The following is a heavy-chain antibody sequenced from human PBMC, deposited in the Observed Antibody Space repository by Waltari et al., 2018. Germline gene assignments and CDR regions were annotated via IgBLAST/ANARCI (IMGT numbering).Heavy chain of an antibody. D-gene: IGHD5-12*01. CDR1: GYSISSGYY. CDR3: ARPSRWLQPPNAFDI. J-gene: IGHJ3*02. V-gene: IGHV4-38-2*01. CDR2: IYHSGST. Sequence: QVQLQESGPGLVKPSETLSLTCAVSGYSISSGYYWGWIRQPPGKGLEWIGSIYHSGSTYYNPSRKSRVTISVDTSKNQFSLKLSSVTAADTAVYYCARPSRWLQPPNAFDIWGQGTMVTVSS.